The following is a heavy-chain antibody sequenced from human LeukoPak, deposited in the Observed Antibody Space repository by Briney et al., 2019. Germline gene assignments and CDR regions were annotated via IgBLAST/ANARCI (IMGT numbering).Heavy chain of an antibody. CDR3: ARGGNSSGHKPNWFDP. J-gene: IGHJ5*02. Sequence: PSQTLSLTCAVSGGSISSGGYSWSWIRQPPGTGLEWIGEINHSGSTNYNPSLKSRVTISVDTSKNQFSLKLSSVTAADTAVYYCARGGNSSGHKPNWFDPWGQGTLVTVSS. CDR1: GGSISSGGYS. V-gene: IGHV4-30-2*01. CDR2: INHSGST. D-gene: IGHD6-19*01.